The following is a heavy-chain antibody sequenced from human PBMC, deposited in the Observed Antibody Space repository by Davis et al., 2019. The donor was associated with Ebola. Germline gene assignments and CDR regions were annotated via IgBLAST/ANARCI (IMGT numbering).Heavy chain of an antibody. Sequence: KVSCKASGGTFSSYTISWVRQAPGQGLEWMGRIIYPGDSDTRYSPSFQGQVTISADKSISTAYLQWSSLKASDTAMYYCARLGYCSGGSCYSTGSYYYYGMDVWGKGTTVTVSS. J-gene: IGHJ6*04. V-gene: IGHV5-51*01. CDR2: IYPGDSDT. D-gene: IGHD2-15*01. CDR3: ARLGYCSGGSCYSTGSYYYYGMDV. CDR1: GGTFSSYT.